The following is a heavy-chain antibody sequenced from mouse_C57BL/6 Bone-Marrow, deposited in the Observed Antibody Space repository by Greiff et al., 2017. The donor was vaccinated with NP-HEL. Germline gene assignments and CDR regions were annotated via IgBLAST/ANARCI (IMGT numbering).Heavy chain of an antibody. Sequence: QVHLKQPGAELVKPGASVKMSCKASGYTFTSYWITWVKQRPGQGLEWIGDIYPGSGSTNYNEKFKSKATLTVDTSSSTAYMQLSSLTSEDSAVYYCAREDSSGYGCAYWGQGTLVTVSA. CDR3: AREDSSGYGCAY. D-gene: IGHD3-2*02. CDR2: IYPGSGST. V-gene: IGHV1-55*01. J-gene: IGHJ3*01. CDR1: GYTFTSYW.